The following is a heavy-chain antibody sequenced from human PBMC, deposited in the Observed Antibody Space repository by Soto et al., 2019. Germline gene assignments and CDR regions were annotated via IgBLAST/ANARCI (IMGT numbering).Heavy chain of an antibody. D-gene: IGHD6-13*01. Sequence: LRLSCAASGFTFSDYYMSWIRQAPGKGLEWVSYIISSGSTIYYADSVKGRFTISRDNAKNSLYLQMNSLRAEDTAVYYCARDLTAAAGTFWFDPWGQGTLVTVSS. J-gene: IGHJ5*02. V-gene: IGHV3-11*01. CDR2: IISSGSTI. CDR1: GFTFSDYY. CDR3: ARDLTAAAGTFWFDP.